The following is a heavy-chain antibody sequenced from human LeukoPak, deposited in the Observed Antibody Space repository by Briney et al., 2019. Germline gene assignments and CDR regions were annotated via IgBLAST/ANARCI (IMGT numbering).Heavy chain of an antibody. J-gene: IGHJ5*02. CDR2: INPNSGGT. CDR3: ARNEFWSGSGWFDP. CDR1: GYTFTGYY. D-gene: IGHD3-3*01. V-gene: IGHV1-2*02. Sequence: ASVKVSCKASGYTFTGYYMHWVRQAPGQGLEWMGWINPNSGGTNYAQKFQGRVTMTKDTSISTAYMELSRQRSDDTAVYYCARNEFWSGSGWFDPWGQGTLVTVSS.